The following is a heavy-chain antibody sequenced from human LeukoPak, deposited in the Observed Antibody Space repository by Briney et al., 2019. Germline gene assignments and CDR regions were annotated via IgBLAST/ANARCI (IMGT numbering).Heavy chain of an antibody. D-gene: IGHD4-17*01. CDR1: GGSLSGYY. CDR3: ARGVYGAYFDF. J-gene: IGHJ4*02. CDR2: RESNGYT. V-gene: IGHV4-59*01. Sequence: SETLSLTCSFSGGSLSGYYWSWLRQPPGKGLEWIAYRESNGYTEYYPSLMSRVKISLDTSKNQLSLKLTSVTAADTAVYYCARGVYGAYFDFWGRGTLVTVSS.